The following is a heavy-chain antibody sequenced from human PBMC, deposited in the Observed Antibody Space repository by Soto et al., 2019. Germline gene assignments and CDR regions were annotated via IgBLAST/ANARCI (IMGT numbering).Heavy chain of an antibody. CDR2: INHSGST. D-gene: IGHD2-2*01. Sequence: QVHLQQWGVGLLKPSETLSLTCAVYGGSFSGSYWSWIRQSPEKGLEWIGEINHSGSTSYNPSLKSRVTISLDTSKNQFSLKLNSVTAADTAVYYCRKYQTGGQLDYWGQGTLVTVSS. V-gene: IGHV4-34*01. CDR3: RKYQTGGQLDY. J-gene: IGHJ4*02. CDR1: GGSFSGSY.